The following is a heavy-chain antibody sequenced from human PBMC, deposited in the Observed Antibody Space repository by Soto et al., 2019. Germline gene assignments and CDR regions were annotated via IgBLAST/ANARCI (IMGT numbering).Heavy chain of an antibody. CDR2: INNDGSDT. CDR1: GFTFRYYW. Sequence: EVHLVESGGGLVQPGGSLRLSCAASGFTFRYYWLHWVRQVPGRGPVWVSGINNDGSDTFYADFVEGRFTISRDNAKNTVYLQMDCLRAEDTAVYYCGSLFEFWGQGTLVTVPS. V-gene: IGHV3-74*01. J-gene: IGHJ4*02. CDR3: GSLFEF.